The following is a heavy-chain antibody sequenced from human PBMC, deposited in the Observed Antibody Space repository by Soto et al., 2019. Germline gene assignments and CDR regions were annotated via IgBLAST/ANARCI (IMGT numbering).Heavy chain of an antibody. CDR2: INPSGGST. V-gene: IGHV1-46*01. CDR1: GYTFTSYY. J-gene: IGHJ3*02. Sequence: GASVKVSCKASGYTFTSYYMHWVRQAPGQGLEWMGIINPSGGSTSYAQKFQGRVTMTRDTSTSTVYMELSSLRSEDTAVYYCARKPPRYCFSTSCQSGAFDIWGQGTMVTVSS. CDR3: ARKPPRYCFSTSCQSGAFDI. D-gene: IGHD2-2*01.